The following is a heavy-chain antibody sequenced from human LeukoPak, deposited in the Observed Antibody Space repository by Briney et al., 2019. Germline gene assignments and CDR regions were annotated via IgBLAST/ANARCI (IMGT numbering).Heavy chain of an antibody. CDR3: ARAAALRFFEWLPESVDY. CDR1: GFTLGSYS. J-gene: IGHJ4*02. V-gene: IGHV3-21*01. Sequence: GGSLRLSCAASGFTLGSYSMNWVRQAPGKGLEGVSSISSSSSYIYYADSVKGRFTISRDNANNSLSLQMNSLRAEDTAVYYCARAAALRFFEWLPESVDYWGQGTLVTVSS. CDR2: ISSSSSYI. D-gene: IGHD3-3*01.